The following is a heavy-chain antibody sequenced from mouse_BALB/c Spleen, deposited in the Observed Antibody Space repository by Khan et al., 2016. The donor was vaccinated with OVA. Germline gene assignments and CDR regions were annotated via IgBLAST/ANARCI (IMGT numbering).Heavy chain of an antibody. CDR1: GYTFTSYT. CDR3: GRDCACHEDYDWFAY. J-gene: IGHJ3*01. D-gene: IGHD1-1*01. Sequence: QVRLKQSGAELARPGASVKMSCKASGYTFTSYTIHWIKLRPGQGLEWIGFINPSNGYNNYNQQFKDKATLTADKSSTTVYMKLSSLTSDDSAIYNCGRDCACHEDYDWFAYWGQGTLVTVSA. CDR2: INPSNGYN. V-gene: IGHV1-4*01.